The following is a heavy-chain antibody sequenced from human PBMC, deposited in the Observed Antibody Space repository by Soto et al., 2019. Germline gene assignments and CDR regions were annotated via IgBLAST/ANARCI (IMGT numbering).Heavy chain of an antibody. Sequence: QVQLVESGGGVVQPGRSLRLSCAASGFTFSSYAMHWVRQAPGKGLEWVAVISYDGSNKYYADSVKGRFTISRDNSKNTLYLQMNSPRAEDTAVYYCARDPLRFLEWFYFDYWGQGTLVTVSS. CDR3: ARDPLRFLEWFYFDY. CDR1: GFTFSSYA. CDR2: ISYDGSNK. V-gene: IGHV3-30-3*01. D-gene: IGHD3-3*01. J-gene: IGHJ4*02.